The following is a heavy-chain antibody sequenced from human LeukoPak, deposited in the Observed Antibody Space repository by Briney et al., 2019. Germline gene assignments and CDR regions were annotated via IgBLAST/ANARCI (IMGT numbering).Heavy chain of an antibody. D-gene: IGHD6-19*01. CDR1: GFTFSSYS. CDR2: ISSSSSYI. J-gene: IGHJ4*02. Sequence: GGSLRLSCEASGFTFSSYSMNWVRQAPGKGLEWVSSISSSSSYIYYADSVKGRFTISRDDAKNSLYLQVHSLRAEDTAVYYCARDRLGAVAGTIEYWGQGTLVTVSS. V-gene: IGHV3-21*01. CDR3: ARDRLGAVAGTIEY.